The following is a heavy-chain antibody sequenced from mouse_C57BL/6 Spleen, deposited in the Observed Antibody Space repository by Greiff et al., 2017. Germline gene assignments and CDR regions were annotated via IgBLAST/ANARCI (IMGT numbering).Heavy chain of an antibody. CDR3: ARDNDSWYFDV. CDR1: GFTFSSYA. D-gene: IGHD2-4*01. Sequence: EVKLEESGGGLVKPGGSLKLSCAASGFTFSSYAMSWVRQTPEKRLEWVATISDGGSYTYYPDNVKGRFTISRDNAKNNLYLQMSHLKSEDTAMYYCARDNDSWYFDVWGTGTTVTVSS. CDR2: ISDGGSYT. V-gene: IGHV5-4*01. J-gene: IGHJ1*03.